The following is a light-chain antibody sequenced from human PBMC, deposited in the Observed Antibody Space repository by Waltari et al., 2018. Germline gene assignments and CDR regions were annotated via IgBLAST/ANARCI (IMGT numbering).Light chain of an antibody. CDR2: GES. V-gene: IGKV4-1*01. CDR3: QQYYSTPPYT. J-gene: IGKJ2*01. CDR1: QSVLYSSNNKNY. Sequence: DIVMTQSPDSLAVSLGERATINCKSSQSVLYSSNNKNYLAWYQQKPGQPPKLLIYGESTRESVVPDRFSGSGSGTDFTLTISSLQAEDVAVYYCQQYYSTPPYTFGQGTKLEIK.